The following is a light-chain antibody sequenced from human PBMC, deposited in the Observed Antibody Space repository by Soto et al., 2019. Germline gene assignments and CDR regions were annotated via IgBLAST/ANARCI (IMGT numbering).Light chain of an antibody. CDR2: EVS. J-gene: IGLJ1*01. V-gene: IGLV2-14*01. CDR3: SSYTSSSTLNYV. CDR1: SSDVGGYNY. Sequence: LTQPPSVSGSPGQSITISCTGTSSDVGGYNYVSWYQQHPGKAPKLMIYEVSNRPSGVSNRFSGSKSGNTASLTISGLQAEDEADYYCSSYTSSSTLNYVFGTGTKVTVL.